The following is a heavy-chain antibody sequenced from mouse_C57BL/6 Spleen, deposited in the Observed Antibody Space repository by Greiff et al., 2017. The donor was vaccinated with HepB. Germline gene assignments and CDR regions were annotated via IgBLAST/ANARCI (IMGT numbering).Heavy chain of an antibody. Sequence: QVQLQQSGAELVKPGDSVKMSCTASGYTFTSYWITWVKQRPGQGLEWIGDICPGSGSTNYNEKSKSKATLTVYTSTSTAYMQLSSLTSEDSAVYYCARGAYHYWGQGTTLTVAS. CDR2: ICPGSGST. CDR1: GYTFTSYW. J-gene: IGHJ2*01. CDR3: ARGAYHY. V-gene: IGHV1-55*01.